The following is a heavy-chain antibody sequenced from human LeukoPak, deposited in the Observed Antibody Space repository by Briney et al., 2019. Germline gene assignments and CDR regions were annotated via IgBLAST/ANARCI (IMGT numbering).Heavy chain of an antibody. J-gene: IGHJ3*02. D-gene: IGHD6-13*01. CDR1: GGSISSGGYY. CDR2: IYYSGST. Sequence: PSETLSLTCTVSGGSISSGGYYWSWIRQHSGKGLEWIEYIYYSGSTYYNPSLKSRVTISVDTSKNQFSLKLSSVTAADTAVYYCARDYLRGYSSSPDAFDIWGQGTMVTVSS. V-gene: IGHV4-31*03. CDR3: ARDYLRGYSSSPDAFDI.